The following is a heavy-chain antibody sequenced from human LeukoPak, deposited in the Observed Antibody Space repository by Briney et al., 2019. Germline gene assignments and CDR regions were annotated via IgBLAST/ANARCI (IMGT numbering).Heavy chain of an antibody. J-gene: IGHJ4*02. D-gene: IGHD5-24*01. CDR2: INPSGGST. CDR1: GYTFTGYY. CDR3: ARAHGYNYFDY. V-gene: IGHV1-46*01. Sequence: ASVKVSCKASGYTFTGYYMHWVRQAPGQGLEWMGIINPSGGSTSYAQKFQGRVTMTRDMSTSTVYMELSSLRSEDTAVYYCARAHGYNYFDYWGQGTLVTVSS.